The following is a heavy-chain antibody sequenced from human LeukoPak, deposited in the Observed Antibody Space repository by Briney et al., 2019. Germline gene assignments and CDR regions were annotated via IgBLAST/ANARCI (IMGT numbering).Heavy chain of an antibody. CDR3: ARDLEWELLATDY. CDR1: GFTFTTYT. Sequence: GGSLRLSCAASGFTFTTYTMNWVRQAPGKGLECVSSISSSSSYINYADSIKGRFTISRDNAKNSLYLQMNSLRAEDTAVYYCARDLEWELLATDYWGQGTLVTVSS. V-gene: IGHV3-21*01. D-gene: IGHD1-26*01. J-gene: IGHJ4*02. CDR2: ISSSSSYI.